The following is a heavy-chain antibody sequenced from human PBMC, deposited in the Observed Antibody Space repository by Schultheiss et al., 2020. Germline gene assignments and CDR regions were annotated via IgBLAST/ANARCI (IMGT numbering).Heavy chain of an antibody. Sequence: WSLRLSCAASGFTVSSNYMSWVRQAPGKGLEWVSVIYSCGSTYYADSVKGRFTISRDNAKNSLYLQMNSLRAEDTAVYYCAKASSLRNAFDIWGQGTMVTLSS. J-gene: IGHJ3*02. CDR2: IYSCGST. V-gene: IGHV3-53*01. CDR1: GFTVSSNY. CDR3: AKASSLRNAFDI. D-gene: IGHD2-15*01.